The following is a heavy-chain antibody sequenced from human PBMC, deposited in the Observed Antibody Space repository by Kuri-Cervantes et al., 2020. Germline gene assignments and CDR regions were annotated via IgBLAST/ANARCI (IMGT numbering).Heavy chain of an antibody. J-gene: IGHJ4*02. CDR2: ISGSGGSS. Sequence: GGSLRLSCAASGFTFSSYAMSWVRQAPGKGLEWVSAISGSGGSSYDADSVKGRFTISRDNSKNTLYLQMSSLRAEDTAVYYCASDSDRFPGIVVNGQQGGLEYWGQGTLVTISS. CDR3: ASDSDRFPGIVVNGQQGGLEY. CDR1: GFTFSSYA. D-gene: IGHD6-19*01. V-gene: IGHV3-23*01.